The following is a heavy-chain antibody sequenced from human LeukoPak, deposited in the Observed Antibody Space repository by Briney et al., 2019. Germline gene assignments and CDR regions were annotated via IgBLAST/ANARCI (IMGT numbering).Heavy chain of an antibody. V-gene: IGHV4-38-2*02. D-gene: IGHD3-10*01. CDR2: IYHSGST. CDR1: GYSISSGYY. J-gene: IGHJ4*02. CDR3: ARESYGSGSYKDY. Sequence: SETLPLTCAVYGYSISSGYYWGWIRQPPGKGLEWIGSIYHSGSTYYNPSLKSRVTISVDTSKNQFSLKLSSVTAADTAVYYCARESYGSGSYKDYWGQGTLVTVSS.